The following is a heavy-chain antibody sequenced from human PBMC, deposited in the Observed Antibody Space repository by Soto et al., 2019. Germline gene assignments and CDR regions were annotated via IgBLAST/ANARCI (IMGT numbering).Heavy chain of an antibody. V-gene: IGHV3-21*01. D-gene: IGHD4-4*01. CDR3: ARELMTTVSYGMDV. Sequence: GGSLRLSCAASGFTFSSYSMDWVRQAPGKGLEWVSSISSSSSYIYYADSVKGRFPISRDNAKNSLYLQMNSLRAEDTAVYYCARELMTTVSYGMDVWGQGTTVTVSS. CDR1: GFTFSSYS. CDR2: ISSSSSYI. J-gene: IGHJ6*02.